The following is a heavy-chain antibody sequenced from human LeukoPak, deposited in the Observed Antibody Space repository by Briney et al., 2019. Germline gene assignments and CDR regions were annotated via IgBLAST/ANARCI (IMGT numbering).Heavy chain of an antibody. CDR2: IYSNNGAT. CDR3: ARDGPAQMVDFDY. J-gene: IGHJ4*02. D-gene: IGHD3-10*01. V-gene: IGHV1-2*02. Sequence: ASVKVSCKASGYTFSGTGWYLYWLRQAPGQGLECMGWIYSNNGATGYAQKFQGRVAMTRDTSISTAYMELSRLRPDDTAVYYCARDGPAQMVDFDYWGQGTLVTVSS. CDR1: GYTFSGTGWY.